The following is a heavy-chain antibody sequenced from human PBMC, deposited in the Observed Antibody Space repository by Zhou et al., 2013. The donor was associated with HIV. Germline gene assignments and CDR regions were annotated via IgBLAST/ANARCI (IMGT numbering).Heavy chain of an antibody. CDR2: ISAYSGNT. J-gene: IGHJ5*02. D-gene: IGHD3-10*01. V-gene: IGHV1-18*01. Sequence: QVQLVQSGAEVKKPGASVKVSCKASGYTFTSYGISWVRQAPGQGLEWMGWISAYSGNTNYAQKFQGRVTMTTDTSTSTAYMELRSLGSDDTAVYYCARESRDYYGSGSYYIPNWFDPWGQGTLVTVSS. CDR1: GYTFTSYG. CDR3: ARESRDYYGSGSYYIPNWFDP.